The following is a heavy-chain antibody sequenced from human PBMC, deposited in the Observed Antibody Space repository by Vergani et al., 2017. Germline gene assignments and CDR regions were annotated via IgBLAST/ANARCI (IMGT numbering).Heavy chain of an antibody. CDR2: INPSGGST. CDR1: GYPFTSYY. J-gene: IGHJ6*02. D-gene: IGHD1-1*01. Sequence: QVQLVQSGAEVKKPGASVKVSCKASGYPFTSYYMHWVRRAPGQGLEWMGIINPSGGSTSYAQKFQGRVTMTRDTSTSTVYMELSSLRSEDTAVYYCARVSDDLRGAVWGQGTTVTVSS. CDR3: ARVSDDLRGAV. V-gene: IGHV1-46*03.